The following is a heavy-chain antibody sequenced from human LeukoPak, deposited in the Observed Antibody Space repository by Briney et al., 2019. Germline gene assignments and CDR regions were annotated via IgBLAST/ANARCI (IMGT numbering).Heavy chain of an antibody. V-gene: IGHV1-18*01. CDR2: ISAYNGNT. Sequence: GASVKVSCKASGYTFTSYGISWVRQAPGQGLEWMGWISAYNGNTNYAQKLQGRVTMTTDTSTSTAYMELRSLRSEDTAVYYCARDLRDIVVVPAAIDIGWFDPWGQGTLVTVSS. CDR1: GYTFTSYG. CDR3: ARDLRDIVVVPAAIDIGWFDP. J-gene: IGHJ5*02. D-gene: IGHD2-2*02.